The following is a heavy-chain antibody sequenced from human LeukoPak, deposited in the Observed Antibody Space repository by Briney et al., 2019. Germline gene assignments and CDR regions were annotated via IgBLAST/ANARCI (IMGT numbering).Heavy chain of an antibody. Sequence: ASVKVSCKASGYTFSTSGISWVRQAPGQGPEWMGWIIAYNGNTNYAQKFQDRVTMTTDTSTSTAYMELRSLRSDDTAVYYCAREVGADYYFPYWGQGTLVTVSS. CDR2: IIAYNGNT. V-gene: IGHV1-18*01. CDR1: GYTFSTSG. D-gene: IGHD3-10*01. J-gene: IGHJ4*02. CDR3: AREVGADYYFPY.